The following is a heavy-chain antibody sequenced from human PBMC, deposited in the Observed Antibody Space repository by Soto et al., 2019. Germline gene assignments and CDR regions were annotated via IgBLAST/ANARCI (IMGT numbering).Heavy chain of an antibody. V-gene: IGHV1-69*01. CDR3: ARDRLLRDGYNFYYYGMDV. D-gene: IGHD5-12*01. J-gene: IGHJ6*02. CDR1: GGTFSSYA. Sequence: QVQLVQSGAEVKKPGSSVKVSCKASGGTFSSYAIRWVRQAPGQGLEWMGGIIPIFGTANYAQKFQGRVTITADESTSTAYMELSSLRSEDTAVYYCARDRLLRDGYNFYYYGMDVWGQGTTVTVSS. CDR2: IIPIFGTA.